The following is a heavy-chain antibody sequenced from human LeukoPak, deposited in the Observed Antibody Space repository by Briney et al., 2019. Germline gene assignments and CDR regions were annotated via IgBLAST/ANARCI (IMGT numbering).Heavy chain of an antibody. V-gene: IGHV3-53*01. CDR1: GLTVSSNY. CDR2: IYSGGNT. D-gene: IGHD4-23*01. J-gene: IGHJ4*02. CDR3: ARRGDGGRSFDY. Sequence: PGGSLRLSCAAPGLTVSSNYLSWVRQAPGKGLECVSVIYSGGNTYYADSVKGRFTISRDNSKNTLFLQMNSLRAEDTAVYYCARRGDGGRSFDYWGQGTLVTVSS.